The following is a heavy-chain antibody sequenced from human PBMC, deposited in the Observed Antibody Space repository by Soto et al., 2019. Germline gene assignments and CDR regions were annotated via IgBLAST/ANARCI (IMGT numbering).Heavy chain of an antibody. CDR2: LNIAGTI. V-gene: IGHV4-4*07. D-gene: IGHD6-13*01. CDR1: GASISSFN. CDR3: ARDRGEYTSSWFWYFSH. J-gene: IGHJ2*01. Sequence: PSETLSLTCSVSGASISSFNWNWVRQPAGKGPEWFGRLNIAGTINYNPSLKSRITMSMDTSKNQISLHLRSVTAADTAIYYCARDRGEYTSSWFWYFSHWGHGTLVTVSS.